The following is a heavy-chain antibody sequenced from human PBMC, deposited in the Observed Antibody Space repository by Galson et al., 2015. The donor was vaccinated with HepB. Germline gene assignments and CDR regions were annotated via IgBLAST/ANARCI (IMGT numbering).Heavy chain of an antibody. CDR2: ISSSSSYT. J-gene: IGHJ3*02. D-gene: IGHD6-19*01. V-gene: IGHV3-21*05. CDR3: ARRCGSGWYFSRCHAFDI. CDR1: GFTFSSYS. Sequence: SLRLSCAASGFTFSSYSMNWVRQAPGKGLELVSYISSSSSYTNYADSVKGRFTISRDNAKNTLYLQMNSLRAEDTAVYYCARRCGSGWYFSRCHAFDIWGQGTMVTGSS.